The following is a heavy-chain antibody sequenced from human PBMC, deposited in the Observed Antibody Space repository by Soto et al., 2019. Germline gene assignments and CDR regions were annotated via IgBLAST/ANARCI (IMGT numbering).Heavy chain of an antibody. J-gene: IGHJ4*02. Sequence: LRETLSLTCAVSGGSISSSNWWSWVRQPPGKGLEWIGEIYHSGSTNYNPSLKSRVTISVDKSKNQCSLKLSSVTAADTAVYYCARGLVGATVYFDYWGQGTLVTVSS. D-gene: IGHD1-26*01. CDR3: ARGLVGATVYFDY. V-gene: IGHV4-4*03. CDR2: IYHSGST. CDR1: GGSISSSNW.